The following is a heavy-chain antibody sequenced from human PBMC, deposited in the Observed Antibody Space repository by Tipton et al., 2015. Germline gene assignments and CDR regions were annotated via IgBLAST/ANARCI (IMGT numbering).Heavy chain of an antibody. D-gene: IGHD3-10*01. J-gene: IGHJ6*02. V-gene: IGHV4-59*01. CDR2: IYHSGRT. CDR3: ARGHYVSRMDV. Sequence: TLSLTCTVSGGSIRTYYWVWVRQPPGRGLESLGYIYHSGRTNYNPSLRSRLTMSVDSSKNQFSLKLSSVTAADTAVYYCARGHYVSRMDVWGQGTTVTVSS. CDR1: GGSIRTYY.